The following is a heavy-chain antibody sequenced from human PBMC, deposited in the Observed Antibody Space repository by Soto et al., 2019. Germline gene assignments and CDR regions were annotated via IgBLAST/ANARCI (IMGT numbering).Heavy chain of an antibody. D-gene: IGHD3-3*01. V-gene: IGHV3-48*03. Sequence: EVQLVESGGGLVQPGGSLRLSCAASGFTCSSYEMNWVRQAPGKGLEWVLYISSSGSTIYYADSVKGRFTISRDNAKNSLYLQMNSLRAEDTAVYYCARGAYDFWSGYDQDAFDIWGQGTMVTVSS. CDR1: GFTCSSYE. J-gene: IGHJ3*02. CDR2: ISSSGSTI. CDR3: ARGAYDFWSGYDQDAFDI.